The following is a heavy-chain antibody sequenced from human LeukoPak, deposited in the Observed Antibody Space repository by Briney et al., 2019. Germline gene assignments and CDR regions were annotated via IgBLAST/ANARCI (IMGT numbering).Heavy chain of an antibody. CDR1: GGSISSGSYY. CDR2: IYYSGST. D-gene: IGHD3-22*01. CDR3: ARITYYYDSSGYWY. Sequence: SETLSLTCTVSGGSISSGSYYWGWIRQPPGKGLEWIGSIYYSGSTYYNPSLKSRVTISVDTSKNQFSLKLSSVTAADTAVYYCARITYYYDSSGYWYWGQGTLVTVSS. V-gene: IGHV4-39*01. J-gene: IGHJ4*02.